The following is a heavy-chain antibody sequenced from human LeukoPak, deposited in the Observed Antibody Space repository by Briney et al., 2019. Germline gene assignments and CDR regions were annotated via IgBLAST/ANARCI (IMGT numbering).Heavy chain of an antibody. V-gene: IGHV3-7*01. D-gene: IGHD5-18*01. J-gene: IGHJ4*02. CDR2: IKQDGSEK. CDR3: ARDPVSTALQINSDF. Sequence: GGSLRLSCAASGFTFSSYWMSWVRQAPGKGLEWVANIKQDGSEKYYVDSVKRRFTISRDNSKNTLYLQMNSLRVEDTALYYCARDPVSTALQINSDFWGQGTLVTVSS. CDR1: GFTFSSYW.